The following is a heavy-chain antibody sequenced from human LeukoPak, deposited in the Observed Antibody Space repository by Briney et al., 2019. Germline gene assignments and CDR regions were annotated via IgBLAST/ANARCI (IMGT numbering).Heavy chain of an antibody. CDR2: IYYSGST. V-gene: IGHV4-59*01. CDR1: GGSISSYY. D-gene: IGHD4-17*01. Sequence: SETLSLTCTVSGGSISSYYWSWIRQPPGKGLEWIGYIYYSGSTNYNPSLKSRVTISVDTSKNQFSLKLSSVTAADTAVYYCARAPKGNYDYGDLPPYCFDYWGQGTLVTVSS. J-gene: IGHJ4*02. CDR3: ARAPKGNYDYGDLPPYCFDY.